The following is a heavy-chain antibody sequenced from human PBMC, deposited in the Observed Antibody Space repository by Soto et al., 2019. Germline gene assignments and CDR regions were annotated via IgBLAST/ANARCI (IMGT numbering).Heavy chain of an antibody. CDR2: ISSSGSTI. CDR1: GFTFSSYE. CDR3: ARGTRYSSGWYWFDP. D-gene: IGHD6-19*01. V-gene: IGHV3-48*03. Sequence: GGSLRLSCAASGFTFSSYEMNWVRQAPGKGLEWVSYISSSGSTIYYADSVKGRFTISRDNAKNSLYLQMNSLRAEDTAVYYCARGTRYSSGWYWFDPWGQGTLVTVSS. J-gene: IGHJ5*02.